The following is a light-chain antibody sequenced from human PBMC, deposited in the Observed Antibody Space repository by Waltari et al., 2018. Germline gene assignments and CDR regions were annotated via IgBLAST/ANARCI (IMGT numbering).Light chain of an antibody. J-gene: IGLJ3*02. CDR3: QSYDATNPWV. CDR1: SGNIDSNY. CDR2: EDD. Sequence: NFMLSQPHSVSESPGKTVTISFTASSGNIDSNYVQWYQQRPDSAPTTVIYEDDQRPSGVPHRFSGSIDTSSNSASLTISGLQTEDEADYYCQSYDATNPWVFGGGTKLTVL. V-gene: IGLV6-57*02.